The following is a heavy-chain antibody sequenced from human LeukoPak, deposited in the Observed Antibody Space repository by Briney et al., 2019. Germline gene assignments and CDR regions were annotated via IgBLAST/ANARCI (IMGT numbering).Heavy chain of an antibody. CDR2: IKDDGSDQ. CDR3: ANLGYTD. D-gene: IGHD5-18*01. Sequence: GGSLRLSCAASGSTYSTSWMSWVRQAPGKGLEWVATIKDDGSDQYYVDSVKGRFTISRDNAKNSLYLQMNSLRVEDTAVYYCANLGYTDWGQGTLVTVSS. V-gene: IGHV3-7*01. CDR1: GSTYSTSW. J-gene: IGHJ4*02.